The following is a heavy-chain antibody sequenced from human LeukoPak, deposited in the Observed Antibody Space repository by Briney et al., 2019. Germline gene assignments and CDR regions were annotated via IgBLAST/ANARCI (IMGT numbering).Heavy chain of an antibody. J-gene: IGHJ4*02. CDR2: SVPFFGTA. CDR1: GDSISPYV. D-gene: IGHD6-25*01. Sequence: SVTVSCKAPGDSISPYVISWVRQAPGLGLEWMGGSVPFFGTANYAPKFQGRVTLTRDDSTSSAYMELNSLRYDDTAVYFCSTNGGPYYFNSWGQGTQVTVSS. CDR3: STNGGPYYFNS. V-gene: IGHV1-69*05.